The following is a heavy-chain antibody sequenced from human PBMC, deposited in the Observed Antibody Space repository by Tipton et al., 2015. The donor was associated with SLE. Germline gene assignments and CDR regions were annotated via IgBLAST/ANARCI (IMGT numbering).Heavy chain of an antibody. CDR1: GGSFSGYY. Sequence: TLSLTCAVYGGSFSGYYWSWIRQPPGKGLEWIGEINHSGSTNYNPSLKSRVTISVDTSKNQFSLKLSSVTAADTAVYYCARGLPWGGWGNWFDPWGQGTLVTVSS. CDR2: INHSGST. D-gene: IGHD6-19*01. J-gene: IGHJ5*02. CDR3: ARGLPWGGWGNWFDP. V-gene: IGHV4-34*01.